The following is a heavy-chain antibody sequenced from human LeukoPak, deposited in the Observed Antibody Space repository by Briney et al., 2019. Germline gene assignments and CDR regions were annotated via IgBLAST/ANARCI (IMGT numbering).Heavy chain of an antibody. CDR1: GFTFNNYA. Sequence: GGSLRLSCVASGFTFNNYAMSWVRQAPGRGLEWASSTAGSGISKGYADSVKGRFTISKDKSKNTLYLQMNSLRAEDTGVYYCAKDHYWSIDYWGRGTLVTVSS. CDR2: TAGSGISK. J-gene: IGHJ4*02. V-gene: IGHV3-23*01. CDR3: AKDHYWSIDY. D-gene: IGHD3-3*01.